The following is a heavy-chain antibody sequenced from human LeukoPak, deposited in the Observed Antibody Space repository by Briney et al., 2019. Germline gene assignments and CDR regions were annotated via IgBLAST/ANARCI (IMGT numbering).Heavy chain of an antibody. CDR3: ARDFEGDVDTAMATTDY. D-gene: IGHD5-18*01. CDR2: IYYSGST. J-gene: IGHJ4*02. Sequence: PSETLSLTCTVSGGSISSSSYYWGWIRQPPGKGLEWIGSIYYSGSTYYNPSLKSRVTISVDTSKNQFSLKLSSVTAADTAVYYCARDFEGDVDTAMATTDYWGQGTLVTVSS. CDR1: GGSISSSSYY. V-gene: IGHV4-39*07.